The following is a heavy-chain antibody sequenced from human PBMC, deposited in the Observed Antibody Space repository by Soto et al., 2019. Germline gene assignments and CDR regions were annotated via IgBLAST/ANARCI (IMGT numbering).Heavy chain of an antibody. CDR1: GGSFCGYY. CDR3: ARHVATLIVVAPYYFDC. Sequence: PSETLSLTCAVYGGSFCGYYWSRIRQPPGKGLEWIGEINHSGSTNYNPSLKSRVTISVDTPKNQFSLKLSSVTAADTAVYYCARHVATLIVVAPYYFDCWGQGTLVTVSS. D-gene: IGHD3-22*01. CDR2: INHSGST. V-gene: IGHV4-34*01. J-gene: IGHJ4*02.